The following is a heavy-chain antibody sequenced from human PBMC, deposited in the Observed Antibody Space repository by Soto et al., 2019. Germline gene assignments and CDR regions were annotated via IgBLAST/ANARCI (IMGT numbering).Heavy chain of an antibody. D-gene: IGHD6-13*01. Sequence: GGSLRLSCAPSEFTFSTYGTTWVRQAPGKGLEWVSGIGHSSGKAFYRDSVQGRFTVSRDYSKNSLYLQMNSLRAEDTALYYCAKVSSSWSGDYYGMDVWGQGTTVTVSS. CDR1: EFTFSTYG. CDR2: IGHSSGKA. J-gene: IGHJ6*02. V-gene: IGHV3-23*01. CDR3: AKVSSSWSGDYYGMDV.